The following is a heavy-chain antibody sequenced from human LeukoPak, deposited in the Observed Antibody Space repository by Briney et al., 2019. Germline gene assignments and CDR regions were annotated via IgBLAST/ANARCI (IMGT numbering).Heavy chain of an antibody. Sequence: ASVKVSCKASGYTFTGYYIHWVRQAPGQGLEWMAWISPKSGGTDYAQKFQGRVTMTRDTSISTVYMELRSLRSDDTAVYYCARERRDRSYGSGSYDYWGQGTLVTVSS. CDR1: GYTFTGYY. CDR2: ISPKSGGT. CDR3: ARERRDRSYGSGSYDY. D-gene: IGHD3-10*01. J-gene: IGHJ4*02. V-gene: IGHV1-2*02.